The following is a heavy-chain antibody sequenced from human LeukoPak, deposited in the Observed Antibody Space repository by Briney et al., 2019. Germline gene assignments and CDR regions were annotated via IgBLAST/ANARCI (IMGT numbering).Heavy chain of an antibody. CDR3: TRRISQGRSTYWYFDH. Sequence: ASVKVSCKASGYTFTSYGISWVRQAPGQGLEWMGWISAYNGNTNYAQKLQGRVTMTTDTSTSTAYMELRSLRSDDTAVYYCTRRISQGRSTYWYFDHWGRGTLVTVSS. CDR2: ISAYNGNT. D-gene: IGHD2-15*01. V-gene: IGHV1-18*01. CDR1: GYTFTSYG. J-gene: IGHJ2*01.